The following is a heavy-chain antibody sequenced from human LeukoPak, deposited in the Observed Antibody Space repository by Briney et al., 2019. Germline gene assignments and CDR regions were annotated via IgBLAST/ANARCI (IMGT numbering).Heavy chain of an antibody. Sequence: GGSLRLSCAASGFTFSSYGMHWVRQAPGKGLEWVAFIRYDGSNKYYADSVKGRFTISRDNSKNTLYLQMNSLRAEDTAVYYCANNPQEPIIVGATRKPEYFQHWGQGTLVTVSS. V-gene: IGHV3-30*02. D-gene: IGHD1-26*01. J-gene: IGHJ1*01. CDR2: IRYDGSNK. CDR3: ANNPQEPIIVGATRKPEYFQH. CDR1: GFTFSSYG.